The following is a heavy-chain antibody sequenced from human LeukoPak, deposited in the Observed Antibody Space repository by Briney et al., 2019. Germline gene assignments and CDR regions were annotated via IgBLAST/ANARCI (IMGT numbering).Heavy chain of an antibody. V-gene: IGHV4-61*02. CDR2: IYTSGST. J-gene: IGHJ5*02. D-gene: IGHD2-21*02. Sequence: SETLSLTCTVSCGSISSGSYYWSWIRQPAGKRLEWIVRIYTSGSTNYNPSLKSRVTISVDTSKNQFSLKLSSVTAADTAVYYCAREGPATAIREIWFDPWGQGTLVTVSS. CDR3: AREGPATAIREIWFDP. CDR1: CGSISSGSYY.